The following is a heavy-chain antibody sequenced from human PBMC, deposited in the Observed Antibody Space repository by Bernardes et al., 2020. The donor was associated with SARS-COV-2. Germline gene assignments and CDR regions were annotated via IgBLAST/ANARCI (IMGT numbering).Heavy chain of an antibody. V-gene: IGHV4-4*07. CDR2: VYGSGST. CDR3: AREQGSGDFDY. Sequence: TLSLTCTVSGGSISDFYWSWIRQPAGKGLEWIGRVYGSGSTRYNPSLASRVTISEDTSKNQFSLKLSSVTAADTAVYYCAREQGSGDFDYWGQGTLVTVSS. CDR1: GGSISDFY. D-gene: IGHD2-15*01. J-gene: IGHJ4*01.